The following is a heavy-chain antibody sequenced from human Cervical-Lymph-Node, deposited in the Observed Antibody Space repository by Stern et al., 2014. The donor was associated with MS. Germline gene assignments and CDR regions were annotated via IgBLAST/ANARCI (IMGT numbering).Heavy chain of an antibody. D-gene: IGHD3-22*01. Sequence: VQLEESGSELKKPGASVEVSCKASGYTFNNNAVTCVRPAPGQGLEWVGWINTETGNPTYAQGFAGRLVFSLDTSVSTAYLQITSLKAEDTAVYFCARVSNSGYYGDHWGQGTLVTVSS. V-gene: IGHV7-4-1*02. CDR3: ARVSNSGYYGDH. CDR1: GYTFNNNA. J-gene: IGHJ4*02. CDR2: INTETGNP.